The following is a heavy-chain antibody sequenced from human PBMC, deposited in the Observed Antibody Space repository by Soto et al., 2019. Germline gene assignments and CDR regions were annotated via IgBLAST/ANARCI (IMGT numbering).Heavy chain of an antibody. CDR3: VRDGTKTLRDWFDP. V-gene: IGHV4-4*07. Sequence: SETLSLICTVSGASISGFYWSWIRKSAGKGLEWIGRIYATGTTDYNPSLKSRVMMSVDTSKKQFSLKLRSVTAADTAVYYCVRDGTKTLRDWFDPWGQGISVTVSS. CDR1: GASISGFY. D-gene: IGHD1-1*01. J-gene: IGHJ5*02. CDR2: IYATGTT.